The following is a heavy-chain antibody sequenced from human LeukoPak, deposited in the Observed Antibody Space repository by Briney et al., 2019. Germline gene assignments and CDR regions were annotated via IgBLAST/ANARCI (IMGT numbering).Heavy chain of an antibody. CDR1: GFTFSSYS. J-gene: IGHJ6*03. Sequence: GGSLRLSCAASGFTFSSYSMNWVRQAPGKGLEWVSSISSSSSYIYYADSVKGRFTISRDNAKNSLYLQMNSLRAEDTAVYYCARGTVPAAISYYMDVRGEGTTVTVSS. CDR3: ARGTVPAAISYYMDV. V-gene: IGHV3-21*01. D-gene: IGHD2-2*01. CDR2: ISSSSSYI.